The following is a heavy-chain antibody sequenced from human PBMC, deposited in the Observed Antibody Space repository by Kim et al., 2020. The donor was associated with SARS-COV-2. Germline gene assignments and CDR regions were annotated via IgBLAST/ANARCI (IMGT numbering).Heavy chain of an antibody. J-gene: IGHJ5*02. V-gene: IGHV4-59*13. CDR3: ARCGGGGYGSGEDWFDA. Sequence: SETLSLTCTVSGGSISSYYWSWIRQPPGKGLEWIGYIYYSGSTNYNPSLKSRVTISVDTSKNQFSLKLSSVTAADTAVYYCARCGGGGYGSGEDWFDAWGQGTLVTVSS. CDR2: IYYSGST. CDR1: GGSISSYY. D-gene: IGHD3-10*01.